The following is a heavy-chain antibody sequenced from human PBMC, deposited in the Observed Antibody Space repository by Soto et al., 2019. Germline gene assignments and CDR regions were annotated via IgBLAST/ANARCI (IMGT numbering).Heavy chain of an antibody. D-gene: IGHD2-21*02. CDR1: GGSTSSYY. Sequence: SETLSLTCTVSGGSTSSYYWSWIRQPPGKGLEWIGYIYYSGSTNYNPSLKSRVTISVDTSKNQFSLKLSSVTAADTAVYYCARHPSDFWFDPWGQGTLVTVSS. J-gene: IGHJ5*02. V-gene: IGHV4-59*08. CDR2: IYYSGST. CDR3: ARHPSDFWFDP.